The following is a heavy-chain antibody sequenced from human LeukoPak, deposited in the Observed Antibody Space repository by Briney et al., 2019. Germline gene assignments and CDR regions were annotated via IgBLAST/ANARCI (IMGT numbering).Heavy chain of an antibody. V-gene: IGHV1-8*01. J-gene: IGHJ6*02. Sequence: ASVKASCKASGYTFTSYDINWVRQATGQGLEWMGWMNPNSGNTGYAQKFQGRVTMTRNTSISTAYMELSSLRSEDTAVYYCARGRRWDYGSAYGMDVWGQGTTVTVSS. D-gene: IGHD3-10*01. CDR2: MNPNSGNT. CDR3: ARGRRWDYGSAYGMDV. CDR1: GYTFTSYD.